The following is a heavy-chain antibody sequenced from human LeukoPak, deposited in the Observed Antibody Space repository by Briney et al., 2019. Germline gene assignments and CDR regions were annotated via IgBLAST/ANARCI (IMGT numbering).Heavy chain of an antibody. D-gene: IGHD2-15*01. J-gene: IGHJ4*02. Sequence: GGSLRLSCAASGFTFSNHAMSWVRQAPGKGLQWVAVISGGGRTTEYEDFVKGRFTISRDNSKDTLSLQMNSLTVEDTAIYFCAKNVVVKRYIDFWGQGTLVTVSS. CDR3: AKNVVVKRYIDF. V-gene: IGHV3-23*01. CDR2: ISGGGRTT. CDR1: GFTFSNHA.